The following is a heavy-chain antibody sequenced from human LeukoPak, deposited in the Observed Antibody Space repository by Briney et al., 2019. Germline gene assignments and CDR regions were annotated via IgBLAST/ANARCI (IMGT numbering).Heavy chain of an antibody. J-gene: IGHJ3*02. CDR1: GFTFSSYS. CDR2: ISSSSSTI. Sequence: PGGSLRLSCAASGFTFSSYSMNWVRQAPGKGLEWVSYISSSSSTIYYADSVKGRFTISRDNAKNSLYLQMNSLRAEDTAVYYCASRRYYDFWSGYAFDIWGQGTMVTVSS. CDR3: ASRRYYDFWSGYAFDI. V-gene: IGHV3-48*01. D-gene: IGHD3-3*01.